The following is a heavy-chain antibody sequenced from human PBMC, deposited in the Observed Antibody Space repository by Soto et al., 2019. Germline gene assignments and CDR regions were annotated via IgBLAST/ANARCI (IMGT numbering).Heavy chain of an antibody. D-gene: IGHD5-18*01. J-gene: IGHJ4*02. CDR3: AKDPHSVHGYSYGY. Sequence: QVQLVESGGGVVQPGRSLRLSCAASGFTFSSYGMHWVRQAPGKGLEWVAVISYDGSNKYYADSVKGRFTISRDNSKNALYLQMNSLRAEDTAVYYCAKDPHSVHGYSYGYWGQGTLVTVSS. CDR2: ISYDGSNK. CDR1: GFTFSSYG. V-gene: IGHV3-30*18.